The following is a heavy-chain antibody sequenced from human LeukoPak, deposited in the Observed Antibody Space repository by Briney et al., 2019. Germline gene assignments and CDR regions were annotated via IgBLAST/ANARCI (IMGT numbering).Heavy chain of an antibody. CDR1: GFTFSSYW. Sequence: GESLKISCAASGFTFSSYWMSWVRQAPGKGLEWVANIKQDGSDKYYVDSVKGRFTISRDNAKNSVYLQMNSLRAEDTALYYCARAVAENWFDPWGQGTLVTVSS. V-gene: IGHV3-7*01. CDR2: IKQDGSDK. CDR3: ARAVAENWFDP. D-gene: IGHD6-19*01. J-gene: IGHJ5*02.